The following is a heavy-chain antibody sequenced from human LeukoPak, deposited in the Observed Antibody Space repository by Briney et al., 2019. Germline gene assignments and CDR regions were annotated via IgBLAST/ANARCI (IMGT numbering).Heavy chain of an antibody. CDR3: ARLSGYSSGHYYSDY. CDR1: GGSISSDY. J-gene: IGHJ4*02. D-gene: IGHD3-22*01. V-gene: IGHV4-59*01. CDR2: IYYRGST. Sequence: SETLSLTCTVSGGSISSDYWSWLRQPPGKGLEWIGYIYYRGSTNYNPSLKSRVTISVDTSKNQFSLKLSSVTAADTAVYYCARLSGYSSGHYYSDYWGQGTLVTVSS.